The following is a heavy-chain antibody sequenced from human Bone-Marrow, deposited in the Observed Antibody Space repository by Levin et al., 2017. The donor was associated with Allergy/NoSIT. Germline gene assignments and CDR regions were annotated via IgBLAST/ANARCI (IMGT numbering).Heavy chain of an antibody. CDR1: GFTFSNSW. CDR2: IKEDGSEK. D-gene: IGHD5-24*01. Sequence: LKISCAASGFTFSNSWMSWVRQAPGKGLEWVANIKEDGSEKYYVDSVKGRFTISRDNAKNSLYVQMNSLRAEDTAVYYCARDQFRRATIGARWFDPWGQGTLVTVSS. J-gene: IGHJ5*02. V-gene: IGHV3-7*01. CDR3: ARDQFRRATIGARWFDP.